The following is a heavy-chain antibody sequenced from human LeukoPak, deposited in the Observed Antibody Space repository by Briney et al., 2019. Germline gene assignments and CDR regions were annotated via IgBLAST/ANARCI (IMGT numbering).Heavy chain of an antibody. Sequence: KTGGSLRLSCAASGFTFSSYSMNWVRQAPGKGLEWVSSISSSSSYIYYADSVKGRFTISRDNAKNSLYLQMNSLRAEDTAVYYCARVRRYCSSTSCFRVWGGALYYYYGMDVWGQGTTVTVSS. J-gene: IGHJ6*02. CDR3: ARVRRYCSSTSCFRVWGGALYYYYGMDV. CDR1: GFTFSSYS. D-gene: IGHD2-2*01. V-gene: IGHV3-21*04. CDR2: ISSSSSYI.